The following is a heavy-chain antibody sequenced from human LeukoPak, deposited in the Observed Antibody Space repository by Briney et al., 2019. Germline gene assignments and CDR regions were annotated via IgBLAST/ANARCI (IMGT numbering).Heavy chain of an antibody. CDR3: ARQVRGVIYFDY. V-gene: IGHV4-59*08. CDR2: IYYSGST. CDR1: GGSISNYY. Sequence: PSETLSLTCTVSGGSISNYYWNWIRQPPGKGLEWIGYIYYSGSTHYNPSLKSRVTISVDTSKNQFSLKLNSVTAADTAVYYCARQVRGVIYFDYWGQGTLVTVSS. J-gene: IGHJ4*02. D-gene: IGHD3-10*01.